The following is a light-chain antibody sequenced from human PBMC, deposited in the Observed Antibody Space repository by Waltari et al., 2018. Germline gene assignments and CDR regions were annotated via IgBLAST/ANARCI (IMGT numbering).Light chain of an antibody. CDR3: SSYTGSNTLV. Sequence: QAAPTQPPSVSGSPGQSVTVSCTGTSTDLGYYNSVSWYQQHPGKAPKLMIYEVSKRPSEVSDRFSGSKSGSTASLTISGLHAEDEADYYCSSYTGSNTLVFGGGTRLTVL. J-gene: IGLJ2*01. CDR1: STDLGYYNS. V-gene: IGLV2-11*01. CDR2: EVS.